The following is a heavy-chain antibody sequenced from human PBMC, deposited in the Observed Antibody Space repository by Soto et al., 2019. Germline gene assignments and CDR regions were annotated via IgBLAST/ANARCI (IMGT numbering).Heavy chain of an antibody. CDR2: IIPIFGTA. CDR1: GGTFTSYA. V-gene: IGHV1-69*13. Sequence: ASVKVSCKASGGTFTSYAISRVRHAPRQGPEWMGGIIPIFGTANYAQKFHGRVTITADESTGTAWMELSSLRSEDTAVYYCATYRGSSYYYGMDVWGQGTTVTVS. CDR3: ATYRGSSYYYGMDV. D-gene: IGHD6-6*01. J-gene: IGHJ6*02.